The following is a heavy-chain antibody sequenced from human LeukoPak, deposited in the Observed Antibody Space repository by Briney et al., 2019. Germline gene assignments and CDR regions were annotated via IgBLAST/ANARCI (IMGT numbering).Heavy chain of an antibody. CDR3: ARAVISGAANFYCSGGSCHPYYYYYYMDV. D-gene: IGHD2-15*01. Sequence: PSQTLSLTCTVSGGSISSGSYYWSWIRQPAGKGLEWIGRIYTSGSTNYNPSLKSRVTISVDTSKNQFSLKLSSVTAADTAVYYCARAVISGAANFYCSGGSCHPYYYYYYMDVWGKGTTVTISS. CDR1: GGSISSGSYY. CDR2: IYTSGST. V-gene: IGHV4-61*02. J-gene: IGHJ6*03.